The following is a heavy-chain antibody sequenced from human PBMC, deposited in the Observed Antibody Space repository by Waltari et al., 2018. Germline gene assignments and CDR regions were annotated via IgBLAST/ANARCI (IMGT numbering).Heavy chain of an antibody. J-gene: IGHJ6*03. CDR1: GFIFPSSG. CDR2: IWNDGSLK. Sequence: QVQLVESGGGVVQPGRSLRLLCSASGFIFPSSGMHWLRQAPGKGLGWVAVIWNDGSLKYYTDSVKGRFTISRDNSENTLYLQMSGLRPEDTAVYYCARSVTTGSGYMDVWGKGTTVTVSS. CDR3: ARSVTTGSGYMDV. V-gene: IGHV3-33*01. D-gene: IGHD4-17*01.